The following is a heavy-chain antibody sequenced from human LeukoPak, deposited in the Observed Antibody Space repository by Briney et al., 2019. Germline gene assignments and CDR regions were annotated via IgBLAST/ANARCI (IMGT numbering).Heavy chain of an antibody. CDR2: IEADGSVI. Sequence: PGGSLRLSCAASEFIFSNYWMVWVRQAPGKGLEWVANIEADGSVINYLDSVKGRFTMSRDNAKNLLYLQMNDLRAADTAVYYCARDVNFYDGSHSYYDVFDVWGQGTRVTVSS. CDR1: EFIFSNYW. J-gene: IGHJ3*01. V-gene: IGHV3-7*01. CDR3: ARDVNFYDGSHSYYDVFDV. D-gene: IGHD3-22*01.